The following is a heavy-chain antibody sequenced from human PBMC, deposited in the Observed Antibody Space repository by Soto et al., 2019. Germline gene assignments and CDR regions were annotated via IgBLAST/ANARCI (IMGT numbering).Heavy chain of an antibody. Sequence: GGSLRLSCAASGFTFTRYSMNCVRQAPGKGLEWVSSISSTTNYIYYGDSMKGRFTISRDNAKNSLYLEMNSLRAEDTAVYYCARESEDLTSNFDYWGQGTLVTVSA. V-gene: IGHV3-21*06. CDR2: ISSTTNYI. J-gene: IGHJ4*02. CDR1: GFTFTRYS. CDR3: ARESEDLTSNFDY.